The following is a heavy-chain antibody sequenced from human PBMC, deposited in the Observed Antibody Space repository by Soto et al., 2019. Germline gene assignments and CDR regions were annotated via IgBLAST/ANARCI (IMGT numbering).Heavy chain of an antibody. CDR2: INSVGSST. J-gene: IGHJ5*02. CDR3: ARRGQEGPGLAH. CDR1: GFTFSSYW. V-gene: IGHV3-74*01. Sequence: EVQLVESGGNLIQPGGSLRLSCAASGFTFSSYWMHWVRQAPGKGLVWVSRINSVGSSTSYVDSVKGRFTISRDNAKNTLYLQMNSLSVEDTAVYYCARRGQEGPGLAHWGQGTLVTVSS.